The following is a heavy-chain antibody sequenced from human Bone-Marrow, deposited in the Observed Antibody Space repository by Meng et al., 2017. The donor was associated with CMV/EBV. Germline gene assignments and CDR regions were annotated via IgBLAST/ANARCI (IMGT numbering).Heavy chain of an antibody. J-gene: IGHJ6*02. CDR2: ISAYNGNT. CDR1: GYTFTSYG. V-gene: IGHV1-18*04. Sequence: ASVKVSCKASGYTFTSYGISWVRQAPGQGLEWMGWISAYNGNTNYAQKLQGRVTMTTDTSTSTAYMELRSLRSDDTAVYYCARDRGSGYAGYYYYYGMDVWGQGTTVTVSS. CDR3: ARDRGSGYAGYYYYYGMDV. D-gene: IGHD5-12*01.